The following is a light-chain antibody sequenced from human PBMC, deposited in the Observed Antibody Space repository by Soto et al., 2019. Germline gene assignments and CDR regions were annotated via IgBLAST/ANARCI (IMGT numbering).Light chain of an antibody. CDR1: SNDVGSYNY. CDR3: SSYTSSNTRDVV. V-gene: IGLV2-14*01. J-gene: IGLJ2*01. CDR2: EVT. Sequence: QSALTQPASVSGSLGRSITISCTGTSNDVGSYNYVSWYQQHPGKAPKLMIFEVTNRPSGVSNRFSGSKSGNTASLTISGLQAEDEATYYCSSYTSSNTRDVVFGGGTKLTVL.